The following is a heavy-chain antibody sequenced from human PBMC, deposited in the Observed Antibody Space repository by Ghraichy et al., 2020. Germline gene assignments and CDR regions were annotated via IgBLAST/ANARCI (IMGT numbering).Heavy chain of an antibody. CDR3: ARAREGACDY. J-gene: IGHJ4*02. CDR1: GGSISSSSSY. Sequence: SETLSLTCTVSGGSISSSSSYWGWIRQPPGKGLEWIGNIYYSGSTYYKPSLKSRVTISVDTSKNQFSLKLSSVTAADTAVYYCARAREGACDYWGQGTLVTVST. V-gene: IGHV4-39*01. D-gene: IGHD5-24*01. CDR2: IYYSGST.